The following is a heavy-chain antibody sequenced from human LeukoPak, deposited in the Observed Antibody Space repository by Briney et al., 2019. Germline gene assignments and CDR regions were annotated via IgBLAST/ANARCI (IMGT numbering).Heavy chain of an antibody. CDR1: GYSFSSYW. Sequence: GESLKISCKGSGYSFSSYWIGWVRQMPGKGLEWMGIIYPGDSDTRYSPSFQGQVTFSADKSISTAYLQWSSLKASDTAMYYCVRGDYDILTGYYRGYFDYWGQGTLVTVSS. V-gene: IGHV5-51*01. D-gene: IGHD3-9*01. CDR3: VRGDYDILTGYYRGYFDY. J-gene: IGHJ4*02. CDR2: IYPGDSDT.